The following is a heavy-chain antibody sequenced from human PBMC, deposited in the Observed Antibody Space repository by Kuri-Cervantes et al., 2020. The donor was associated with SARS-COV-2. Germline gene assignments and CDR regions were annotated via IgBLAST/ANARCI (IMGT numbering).Heavy chain of an antibody. D-gene: IGHD5-18*01. V-gene: IGHV3-30*02. CDR3: ARALRGYSYGYYYGMDA. J-gene: IGHJ6*02. CDR1: GFTFSSYG. CDR2: IRYDGSNK. Sequence: GESLKISCAASGFTFSSYGMHWVRQAPGKGLEWVAFIRYDGSNKYYADSVKGRFTISRDNSKNTLYLQMSSLRAEDTAVYYCARALRGYSYGYYYGMDAWGQGTTVTVSS.